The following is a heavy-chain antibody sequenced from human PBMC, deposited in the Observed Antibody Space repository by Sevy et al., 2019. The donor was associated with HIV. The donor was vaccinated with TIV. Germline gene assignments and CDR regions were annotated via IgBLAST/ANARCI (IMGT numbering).Heavy chain of an antibody. V-gene: IGHV1-69*13. J-gene: IGHJ3*02. CDR3: ARGGYYYDSSGYYFDAFDI. CDR2: IIPIFGTA. CDR1: GGTFSSYA. D-gene: IGHD3-22*01. Sequence: ASVKVSCKASGGTFSSYAISWVRQAPGQGLEWMGGIIPIFGTANYAQKFQGRVTITADESTSTAYMELSSLRSEDTAVYYCARGGYYYDSSGYYFDAFDIWGQGTMVTVSS.